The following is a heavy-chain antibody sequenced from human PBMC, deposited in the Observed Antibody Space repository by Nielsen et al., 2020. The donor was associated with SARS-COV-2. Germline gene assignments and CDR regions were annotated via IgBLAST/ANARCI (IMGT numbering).Heavy chain of an antibody. V-gene: IGHV3-21*01. D-gene: IGHD3-10*01. CDR1: GFTFSSYS. J-gene: IGHJ5*02. CDR3: ARERVREYDP. CDR2: ISSSSSYI. Sequence: GESLKISCAASGFTFSSYSMNWVRQAPGKGLEWVSSISSSSSYIYYADSVKGRITISRDNAKNSLYLQMNSLRAEDTAVYYCARERVREYDPWGQGTLVTVSS.